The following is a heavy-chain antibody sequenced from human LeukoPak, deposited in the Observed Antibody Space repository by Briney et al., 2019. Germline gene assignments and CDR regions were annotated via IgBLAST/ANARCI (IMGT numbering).Heavy chain of an antibody. D-gene: IGHD2-15*01. CDR2: IYYSGST. V-gene: IGHV4-59*01. J-gene: IGHJ4*02. Sequence: SETLSLTCTVSGGSIGSYYWSWIRQSPGKGLEWIGYIYYSGSTNYNPSLKSRVTISLDSSKSQFSLKLSSVNAADTAVYYCARCGQGHTPWSFDYWGQGTLVTVSS. CDR3: ARCGQGHTPWSFDY. CDR1: GGSIGSYY.